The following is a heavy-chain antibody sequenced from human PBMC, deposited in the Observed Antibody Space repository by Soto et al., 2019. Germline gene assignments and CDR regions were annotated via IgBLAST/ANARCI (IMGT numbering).Heavy chain of an antibody. CDR3: ARGGAAAQPLYYGTDV. D-gene: IGHD6-13*01. Sequence: QVQLVQSGAEVKKPGSSVKVSCKASGGTFSSYAISWVRQAPGQGLEWMGGIIPIFGTANYAQKFQGRVTITADESTSSAYMELSSLRSEDTAVYYCARGGAAAQPLYYGTDVWRQGTTLTVSS. CDR1: GGTFSSYA. CDR2: IIPIFGTA. J-gene: IGHJ6*02. V-gene: IGHV1-69*01.